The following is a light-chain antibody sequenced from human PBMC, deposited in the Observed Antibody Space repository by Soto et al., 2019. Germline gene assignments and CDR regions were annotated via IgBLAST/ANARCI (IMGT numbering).Light chain of an antibody. Sequence: QSPLSQPSSVSGSPGHSITISCTGTSSDVGGYNYVSWYQLHPGKAPKLIIYEVSHRPSGASNHFSGYKSGKTASLTISGLQAEDEADYYCSSYTSTSTPCVFGTGTKVT. V-gene: IGLV2-14*01. CDR2: EVS. CDR3: SSYTSTSTPCV. J-gene: IGLJ1*01. CDR1: SSDVGGYNY.